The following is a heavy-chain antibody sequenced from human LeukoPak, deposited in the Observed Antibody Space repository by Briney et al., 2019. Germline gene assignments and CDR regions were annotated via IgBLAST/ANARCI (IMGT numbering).Heavy chain of an antibody. CDR1: GYTFISNG. CDR2: ISAYNGDT. J-gene: IGHJ4*02. V-gene: IGHV1-18*01. Sequence: GSSVTVSCKTSGYTFISNGISWGRQAPGQGLEWGGWISAYNGDTNSAQKLQGRVTMTIDTSTTTVFMELRSLRSDDTAVYSCVRVAHHGSSWADYWGQGTLVTVSS. CDR3: VRVAHHGSSWADY. D-gene: IGHD6-13*01.